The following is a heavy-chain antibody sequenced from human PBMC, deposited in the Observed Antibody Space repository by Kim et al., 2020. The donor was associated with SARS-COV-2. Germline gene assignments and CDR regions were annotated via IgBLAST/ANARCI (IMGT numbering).Heavy chain of an antibody. Sequence: GGSLRLSCTVSGFTTVINYMSWVRQAPGKGLEWVSVIHSNGNTYYGDSVKGRFTISKDNSKNTLYLQMNSLKTEDTALYFCHEMGHWGQGTLVTVSS. D-gene: IGHD2-8*01. CDR3: HEMGH. V-gene: IGHV3-66*02. J-gene: IGHJ4*02. CDR1: GFTTVINY. CDR2: IHSNGNT.